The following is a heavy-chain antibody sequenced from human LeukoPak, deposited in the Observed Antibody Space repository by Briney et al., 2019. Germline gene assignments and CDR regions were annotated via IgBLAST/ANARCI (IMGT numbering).Heavy chain of an antibody. CDR1: GFTFDDYA. D-gene: IGHD6-13*01. Sequence: PGRSLRLSCAASGFTFDDYAMHWVRQGPGKGLEWVSGISWNSGSIGYLDSVKGRFTIARDTAKKSLYLQMNSLRAEDTAVYYCAKVLRSSSWSGETLGGDWGQGTLVTVSS. CDR3: AKVLRSSSWSGETLGGD. J-gene: IGHJ4*02. CDR2: ISWNSGSI. V-gene: IGHV3-9*01.